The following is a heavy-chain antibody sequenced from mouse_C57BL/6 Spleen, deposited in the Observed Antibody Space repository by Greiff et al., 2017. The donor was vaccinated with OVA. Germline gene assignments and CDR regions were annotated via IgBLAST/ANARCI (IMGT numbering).Heavy chain of an antibody. J-gene: IGHJ3*01. CDR3: AKEDWAY. Sequence: QVKLQQPGAELLKPGASVKLSCTASGYTFTSYGMHWVKQRPGQGLEWIGMIHPNSGSTNYNEKFKSKATMTVDKSSSTAYMQLSSLTSEDSAVYYCAKEDWAYWGQGTLVTVSA. V-gene: IGHV1-64*01. CDR1: GYTFTSYG. CDR2: IHPNSGST.